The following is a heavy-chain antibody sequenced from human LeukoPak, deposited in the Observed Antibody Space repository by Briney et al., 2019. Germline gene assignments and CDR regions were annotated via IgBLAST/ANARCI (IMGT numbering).Heavy chain of an antibody. CDR1: GGSVSSGSYY. J-gene: IGHJ5*02. D-gene: IGHD6-13*01. Sequence: SETLSLTRTVSGGSVSSGSYYWSWIRQPPGKGLEWIGYIFYSGSTNYNPSLKSRVTISVDTSKNQFPLKLSSVTAADTAVYYCARGCSAGTPHNWFDPWGQGTLVTVSS. CDR3: ARGCSAGTPHNWFDP. CDR2: IFYSGST. V-gene: IGHV4-61*01.